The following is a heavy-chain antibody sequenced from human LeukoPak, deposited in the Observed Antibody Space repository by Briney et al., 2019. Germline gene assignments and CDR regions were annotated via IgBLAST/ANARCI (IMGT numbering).Heavy chain of an antibody. D-gene: IGHD6-13*01. CDR3: AKARAGDITAAFNY. J-gene: IGHJ4*02. CDR1: GFTFSSAW. V-gene: IGHV3-23*01. CDR2: ISGSGAST. Sequence: PGGSLRLSCAASGFTFSSAWMNWVRQAPGKGLEWVSGISGSGASTYYADSVKGRFTISRDNSQNTLYLQMNSLRAEDTAVYYCAKARAGDITAAFNYWGQGTLVTVSS.